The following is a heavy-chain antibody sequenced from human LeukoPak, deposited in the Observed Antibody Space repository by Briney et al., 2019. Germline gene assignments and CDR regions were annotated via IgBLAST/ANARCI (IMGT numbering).Heavy chain of an antibody. CDR2: INGSSSDT. CDR3: AKVTSGGSCYQSDY. V-gene: IGHV3-11*05. Sequence: GGSLRLSCAASGFTFSDYYMTWIRQAPGRGLEWISYINGSSSDTKYADSVKGRFTISRDNAKNSLYLLMNSLRAEDTAVYYCAKVTSGGSCYQSDYWGQGTLVTVSS. J-gene: IGHJ4*02. D-gene: IGHD2-15*01. CDR1: GFTFSDYY.